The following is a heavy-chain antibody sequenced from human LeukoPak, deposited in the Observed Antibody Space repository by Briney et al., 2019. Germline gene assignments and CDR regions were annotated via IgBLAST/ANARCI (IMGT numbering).Heavy chain of an antibody. CDR3: ARDRVGVKFDD. V-gene: IGHV3-53*01. J-gene: IGHJ4*02. Sequence: GGSLRLSCAASGFTVSTSYMSWVRQAPGKGLEWVPVVYSAGTADNTDYAESVKGRFTISRDKSKNTVYLQMNSLRAEDTALYYCARDRVGVKFDDWGQGTLVTVSS. CDR1: GFTVSTSY. D-gene: IGHD2-2*01. CDR2: VYSAGTADNT.